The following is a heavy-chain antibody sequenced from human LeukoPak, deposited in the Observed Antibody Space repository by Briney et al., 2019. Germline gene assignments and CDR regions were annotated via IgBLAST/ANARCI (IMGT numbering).Heavy chain of an antibody. CDR1: GGSISGSSYY. J-gene: IGHJ2*01. CDR3: ASRSAVVVINYYDYWYSDL. CDR2: ICYSGST. D-gene: IGHD3-22*01. Sequence: PSETLSLTCTVSGGSISGSSYYWGWIRQPPGKGREWIGSICYSGSTYYNPSLKSRVTISVDTSKNQFSLKLRSVTAADTAVYYCASRSAVVVINYYDYWYSDLWGRGTLVTVSS. V-gene: IGHV4-39*01.